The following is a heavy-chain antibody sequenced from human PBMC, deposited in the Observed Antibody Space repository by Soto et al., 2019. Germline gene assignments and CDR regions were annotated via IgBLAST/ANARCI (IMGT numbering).Heavy chain of an antibody. V-gene: IGHV4-30-4*01. D-gene: IGHD3-22*01. CDR1: GGSISSGDYY. J-gene: IGHJ5*02. CDR2: IYYSGST. CDR3: ARDRGYYDSSGSPSGQNWFDP. Sequence: SETLSLTCTVSGGSISSGDYYWSWIRQPPGKGLEWVGYIYYSGSTYYNPSLKSRVTISVDTSKNQFSLKLSSVTAADTAVYYCARDRGYYDSSGSPSGQNWFDPWGQGTLVTVSS.